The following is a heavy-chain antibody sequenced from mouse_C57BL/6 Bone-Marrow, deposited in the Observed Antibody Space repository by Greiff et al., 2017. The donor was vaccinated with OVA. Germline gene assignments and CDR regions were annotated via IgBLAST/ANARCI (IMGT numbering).Heavy chain of an antibody. J-gene: IGHJ3*01. D-gene: IGHD2-2*01. CDR2: INPNYGTT. CDR3: ARYGIYYGYPFAY. Sequence: EVKLMESGPELVQPGASVKISCKASGYSFTDYYMNWVKQSNGKSLEWIGVINPNYGTTSSNQKFKGKATLTVNQSSSTAYMQLNSLTSEDSAVYYCARYGIYYGYPFAYWGQGTLVTVSA. CDR1: GYSFTDYY. V-gene: IGHV1-39*01.